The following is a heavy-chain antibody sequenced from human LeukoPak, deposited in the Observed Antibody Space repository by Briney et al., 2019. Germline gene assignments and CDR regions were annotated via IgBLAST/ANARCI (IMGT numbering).Heavy chain of an antibody. CDR2: INSDGSSA. CDR3: ARHLTYGGWNS. J-gene: IGHJ4*02. V-gene: IGHV3-74*01. D-gene: IGHD4-23*01. Sequence: GGSLRLSCAASGFTFSSYWMQWVRQAPGKGLVWVSRINSDGSSASYADSVEGRFTISRDNAKNALFLQMNSLRAEDTAVYYCARHLTYGGWNSWGQGTLVTVSS. CDR1: GFTFSSYW.